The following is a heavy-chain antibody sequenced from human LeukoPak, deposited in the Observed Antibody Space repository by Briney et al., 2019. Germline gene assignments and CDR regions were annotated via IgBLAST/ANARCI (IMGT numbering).Heavy chain of an antibody. J-gene: IGHJ4*02. V-gene: IGHV3-23*01. Sequence: PGGSLRLSCAASGFTFSSYSMNWVRQAPGKGLEWVSAINGAGTYYADSVKGRFTISRDNSKNTLYLQMNSLRPEDTATYYCAKRPPVVAGEWDFYFDYWGQGTLVTVSS. CDR3: AKRPPVVAGEWDFYFDY. D-gene: IGHD6-19*01. CDR1: GFTFSSYS. CDR2: INGAGT.